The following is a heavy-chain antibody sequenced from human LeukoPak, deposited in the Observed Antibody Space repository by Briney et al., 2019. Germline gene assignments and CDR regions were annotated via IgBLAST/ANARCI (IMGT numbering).Heavy chain of an antibody. Sequence: ASVKVSCKASGGTFRSYAISWVRQAPGQGLEWMGGIIPIFGTADYAQKFQGRVTITADESTSTAYMELSILRSEDTAVYYCARGVGYCSPTTCWQHAFDIWGQGTMVTVSS. CDR3: ARGVGYCSPTTCWQHAFDI. CDR1: GGTFRSYA. V-gene: IGHV1-69*13. J-gene: IGHJ3*02. CDR2: IIPIFGTA. D-gene: IGHD2-2*01.